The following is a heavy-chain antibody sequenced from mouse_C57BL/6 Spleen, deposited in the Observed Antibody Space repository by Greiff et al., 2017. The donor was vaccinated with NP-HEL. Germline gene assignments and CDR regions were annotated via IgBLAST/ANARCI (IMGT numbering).Heavy chain of an antibody. CDR2: IWTGGGT. CDR3: ARNWGTTVVGPYWYFDV. CDR1: GFSLTSYA. Sequence: QVQLKESGPGLVAPSQSLSITCTVSGFSLTSYAISWVRQPPGKGLEWLGVIWTGGGTNYNSALKSRLSISKDNSKSQVFLKMNSLQTDDTARYYCARNWGTTVVGPYWYFDVWGTGTTVTVSS. V-gene: IGHV2-9-1*01. J-gene: IGHJ1*03. D-gene: IGHD1-1*01.